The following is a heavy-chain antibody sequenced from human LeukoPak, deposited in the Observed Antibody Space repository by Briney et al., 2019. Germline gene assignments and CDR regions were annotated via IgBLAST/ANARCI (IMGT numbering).Heavy chain of an antibody. D-gene: IGHD2-15*01. CDR3: ARDEIESTGGRGCDY. CDR1: GFTFSGHW. V-gene: IGHV3-7*01. J-gene: IGHJ4*02. Sequence: GGSLRLSCAASGFTFSGHWMSWVRQAPGKGLEWVANIKQDGSETYYVDSVKGRFTVSKDNAKNSLYLQMNSLRVEDTAVYYCARDEIESTGGRGCDYWGQGTLVTVSS. CDR2: IKQDGSET.